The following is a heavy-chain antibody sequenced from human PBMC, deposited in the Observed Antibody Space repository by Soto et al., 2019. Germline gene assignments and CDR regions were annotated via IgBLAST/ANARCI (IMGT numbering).Heavy chain of an antibody. Sequence: SETLSLTCAVYGGSFSGYYWSWIRQPPGKGLEWIGEINHSGSTNYNPSLKSRVTISVDTSKNQFSLKLSSVTAADTAVYYCARGIKPKSITMIAVVITTFDYWGQGTLVTVSS. J-gene: IGHJ4*02. D-gene: IGHD3-22*01. V-gene: IGHV4-34*01. CDR3: ARGIKPKSITMIAVVITTFDY. CDR2: INHSGST. CDR1: GGSFSGYY.